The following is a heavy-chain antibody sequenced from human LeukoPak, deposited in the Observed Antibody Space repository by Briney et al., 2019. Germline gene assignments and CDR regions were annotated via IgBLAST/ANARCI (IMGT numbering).Heavy chain of an antibody. D-gene: IGHD3-22*01. CDR2: ISGSGDNT. CDR1: GFTFSSYA. V-gene: IGHV3-23*01. CDR3: AKGSYYDSSSSFYFDY. J-gene: IGHJ4*02. Sequence: GGSLRLSCAASGFTFSSYAMSWVRQAPGKGLEWVSGISGSGDNTYYADSVKGRFTISRDDSKNTLYVQVNSLGTEDTAAYYCAKGSYYDSSSSFYFDYWGQGTLVTVSS.